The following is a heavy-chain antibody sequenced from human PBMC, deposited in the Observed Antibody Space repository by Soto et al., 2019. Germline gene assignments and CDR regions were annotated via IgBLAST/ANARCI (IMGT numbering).Heavy chain of an antibody. V-gene: IGHV1-69*13. CDR3: ATGGHYYGSGSYPY. D-gene: IGHD3-10*01. CDR2: IIPIFGTA. CDR1: GGTFSSYA. J-gene: IGHJ4*02. Sequence: ASVKVSCKASGGTFSSYAISWVRQAPGQGLEWMGGIIPIFGTANYAQKFQGRVTITADESTDTAYMELSSLRSEDTAVYYCATGGHYYGSGSYPYWGQGTLVTVSS.